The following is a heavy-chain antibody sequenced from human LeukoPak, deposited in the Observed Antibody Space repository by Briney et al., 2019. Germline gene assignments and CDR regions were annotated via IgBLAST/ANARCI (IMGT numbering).Heavy chain of an antibody. Sequence: ASVKVSCKASGGTFSSYAISWVRQAPGQGLEWMGGIIPIFGTANYAQKFQGRVTITADKSTSTAYMELSSPRSEDTAVYYCARAWSYSSSPDYWGQGTLVTVSS. CDR2: IIPIFGTA. CDR3: ARAWSYSSSPDY. CDR1: GGTFSSYA. V-gene: IGHV1-69*06. J-gene: IGHJ4*02. D-gene: IGHD6-6*01.